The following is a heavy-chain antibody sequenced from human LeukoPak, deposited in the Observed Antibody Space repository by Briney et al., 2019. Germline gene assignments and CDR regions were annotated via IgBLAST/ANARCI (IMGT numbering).Heavy chain of an antibody. J-gene: IGHJ6*04. Sequence: SETLSLTCAVSGGPFSGYFWSWIRQSSGKGLEWIGEIHNSGTTNYNPSLNSRVTILVDTSKSQFSLKLTSVTAADTAVYYCARAPRGDFWGGYPDVWGKGTTVTVSS. CDR1: GGPFSGYF. CDR2: IHNSGTT. D-gene: IGHD3-3*01. CDR3: ARAPRGDFWGGYPDV. V-gene: IGHV4-34*01.